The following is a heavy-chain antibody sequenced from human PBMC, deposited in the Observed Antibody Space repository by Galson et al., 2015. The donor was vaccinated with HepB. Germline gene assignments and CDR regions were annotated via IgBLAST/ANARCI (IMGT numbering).Heavy chain of an antibody. V-gene: IGHV3-23*01. CDR3: AKRVLVGGGNFDP. CDR2: ITGTTGST. D-gene: IGHD2-8*01. CDR1: GFTFSNYG. J-gene: IGHJ5*02. Sequence: SLRLSCAASGFTFSNYGMGWVRQAPGKGLEWVSAITGTTGSTHYSDSVRGRFIISRDNSKDTLYLQMDSLRVGDTAMYYCAKRVLVGGGNFDPWGQGTLVTVSS.